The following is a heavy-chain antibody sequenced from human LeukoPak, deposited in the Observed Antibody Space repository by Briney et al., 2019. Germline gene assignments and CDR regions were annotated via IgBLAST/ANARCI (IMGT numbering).Heavy chain of an antibody. V-gene: IGHV3-11*01. D-gene: IGHD3-3*01. CDR3: ARAFWSGYHSLPYFDY. J-gene: IGHJ4*02. Sequence: GGSLRLSCAASGFTFSDYYMSWIRQAPGKGLEWVSYISSSGSTIYYADSVKGRFTISRDNAKNSLYLQMNSLRAEDTAVYYCARAFWSGYHSLPYFDYWGQGTLVTASS. CDR1: GFTFSDYY. CDR2: ISSSGSTI.